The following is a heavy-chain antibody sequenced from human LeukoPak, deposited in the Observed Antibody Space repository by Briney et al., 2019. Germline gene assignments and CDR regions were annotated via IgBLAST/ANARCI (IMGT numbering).Heavy chain of an antibody. CDR3: ARHYPGGDYFIDY. J-gene: IGHJ4*02. CDR2: IYPDDSDT. CDR1: GYSFTSYW. V-gene: IGHV5-51*01. Sequence: GGSPRLSCKGSGYSFTSYWIGWERQMPGKGLEWVGIIYPDDSDTRYSPSFQDQVTISADKSISTAYLQWSSLKASDTAMYYCARHYPGGDYFIDYWGQGTLVTVSS. D-gene: IGHD4-17*01.